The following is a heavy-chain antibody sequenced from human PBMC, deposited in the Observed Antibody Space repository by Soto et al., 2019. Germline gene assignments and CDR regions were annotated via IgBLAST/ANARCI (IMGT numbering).Heavy chain of an antibody. D-gene: IGHD6-13*01. Sequence: GQGLEWMGIINPSGGSTSYAQKFQGRVTMTRDTSTSTVYMELSSLRSEDTAVYYCARDIAAAIGPYYYYGMDVWGQGTTVTVSS. CDR3: ARDIAAAIGPYYYYGMDV. J-gene: IGHJ6*02. CDR2: INPSGGST. V-gene: IGHV1-46*03.